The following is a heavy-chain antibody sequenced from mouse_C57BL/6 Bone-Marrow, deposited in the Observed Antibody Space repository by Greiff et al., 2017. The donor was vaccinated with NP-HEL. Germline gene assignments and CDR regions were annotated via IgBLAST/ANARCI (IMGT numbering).Heavy chain of an antibody. Sequence: QVHVKQSGPELVKPGASVKISCKASGYAFSSSWMNWVKQRPGKGLEWIGRIYPGDGDTNYNGKFKGKATLTADKSSSTAYMQLSSLTSEDSAVYFCARGRPYAMDYWGQGTSVTVSS. V-gene: IGHV1-82*01. J-gene: IGHJ4*01. CDR3: ARGRPYAMDY. CDR2: IYPGDGDT. CDR1: GYAFSSSW. D-gene: IGHD3-3*01.